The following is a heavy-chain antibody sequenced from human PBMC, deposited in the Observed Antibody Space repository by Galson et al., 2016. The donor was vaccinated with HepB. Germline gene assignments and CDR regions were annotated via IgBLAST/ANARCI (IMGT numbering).Heavy chain of an antibody. Sequence: SLRLSCAASGFAFSNYWMNWVRQAPGKGLEWVAIIKKDGSEKYYADSVKGRFTISRDNAKNSVYLQMNSLRDEDTAVYYGVAGAGWQPDNWGQGTLVNVSS. CDR2: IKKDGSEK. CDR1: GFAFSNYW. V-gene: IGHV3-7*02. J-gene: IGHJ4*02. D-gene: IGHD4-23*01. CDR3: VAGAGWQPDN.